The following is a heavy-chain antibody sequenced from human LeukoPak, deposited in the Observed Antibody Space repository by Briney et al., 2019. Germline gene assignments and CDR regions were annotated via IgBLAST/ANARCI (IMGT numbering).Heavy chain of an antibody. Sequence: GASVKVSCKASGYTFTGYYMHWVRQAPGQGLEWMRWINPNSGGTNYAQKFQGRVTMTRDTSISTAYMELSRLRYDDTAVYYCARAVAVTMVQGVKYWGQGTLVTVSS. J-gene: IGHJ4*02. V-gene: IGHV1-2*02. D-gene: IGHD3-10*01. CDR1: GYTFTGYY. CDR3: ARAVAVTMVQGVKY. CDR2: INPNSGGT.